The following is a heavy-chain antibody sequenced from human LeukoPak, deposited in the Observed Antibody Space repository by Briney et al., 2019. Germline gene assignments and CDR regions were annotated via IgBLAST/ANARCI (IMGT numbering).Heavy chain of an antibody. D-gene: IGHD3-16*01. CDR3: ARRRGSYSDS. CDR2: IYYTGST. J-gene: IGHJ4*02. Sequence: PSDTLSLTCPVSSGSISSGVYYWSWIRQHPGKGLEWIGYIYYTGSTDYNPSLKSRVTISLDTSKNQFSLKLSSVTAADTAMYYCARRRGSYSDSWGQGTLVTVSS. CDR1: SGSISSGVYY. V-gene: IGHV4-61*08.